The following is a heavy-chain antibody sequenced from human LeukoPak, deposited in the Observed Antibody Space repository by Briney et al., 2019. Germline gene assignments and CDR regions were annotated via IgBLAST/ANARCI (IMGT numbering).Heavy chain of an antibody. J-gene: IGHJ4*02. Sequence: GESLKISCKGSGYSFTSYWIGWVRQMPGKGLEWMGITYPGDSDTRYSPSFQGHVTISADKSISTAYLQWSSLKASDTAMYYCARRRSYDSSGYYSPNFDYWGPGTLVTVSS. CDR2: TYPGDSDT. V-gene: IGHV5-51*01. CDR3: ARRRSYDSSGYYSPNFDY. CDR1: GYSFTSYW. D-gene: IGHD3-22*01.